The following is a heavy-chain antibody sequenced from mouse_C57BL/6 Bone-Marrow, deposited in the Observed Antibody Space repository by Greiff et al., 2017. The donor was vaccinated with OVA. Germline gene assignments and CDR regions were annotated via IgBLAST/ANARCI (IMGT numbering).Heavy chain of an antibody. CDR1: GFTFSDYG. J-gene: IGHJ4*01. Sequence: EVQVVESGGGLVKPGGSLKLSCAASGFTFSDYGMHWVRQAPEKGLEWVAYISSGSSTIYYADTVKGRFTISRDNAKNTLFLQMTSLRSEDTAMYYCANFYYYGPMDYWGQGTSVTVSS. V-gene: IGHV5-17*01. D-gene: IGHD1-1*01. CDR2: ISSGSSTI. CDR3: ANFYYYGPMDY.